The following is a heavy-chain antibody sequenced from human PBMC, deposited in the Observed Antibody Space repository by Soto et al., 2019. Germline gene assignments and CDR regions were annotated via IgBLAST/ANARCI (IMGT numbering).Heavy chain of an antibody. CDR1: GGSISSYY. J-gene: IGHJ6*03. CDR2: IYYSGST. D-gene: IGHD6-13*01. Sequence: SETLSLTCTVSGGSISSYYWSWIRQPPGKGLEWIGYIYYSGSTNYNPSLKSRVTISVDTSKNQFSLKLSSVTAADTAVYYCAIGIAAAGRPLYYYYMDVWGKGTTVTVSS. CDR3: AIGIAAAGRPLYYYYMDV. V-gene: IGHV4-59*08.